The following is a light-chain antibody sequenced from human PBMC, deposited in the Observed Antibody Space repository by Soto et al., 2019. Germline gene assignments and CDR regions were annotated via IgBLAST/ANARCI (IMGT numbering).Light chain of an antibody. CDR2: GNN. J-gene: IGLJ3*02. V-gene: IGLV1-40*01. Sequence: QLVLTQPPSVSGAPGQRVTISCTGSSSNIGAGYDVHWYQQLPGTAPRLLIFGNNNRPSGVPDRFSGSKSGTSASLAITGLQAGDEADYYCQSYDSSLSAGVFGGGTKLTVL. CDR3: QSYDSSLSAGV. CDR1: SSNIGAGYD.